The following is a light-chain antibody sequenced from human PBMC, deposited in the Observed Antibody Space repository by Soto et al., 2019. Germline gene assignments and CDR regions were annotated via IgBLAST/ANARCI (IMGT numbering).Light chain of an antibody. CDR3: CAYAGKSTWV. CDR2: DDF. Sequence: QSVLTQPPSVSAAPGQKVTISCSGSSSDIGNNLVSWYQQFPGSAPRLLIYDDFKRPSGIPDRFSGSKSGTSATLGITGLQAEDEADYFCCAYAGKSTWVFGGGTKVTVL. V-gene: IGLV1-51*01. J-gene: IGLJ3*02. CDR1: SSDIGNNL.